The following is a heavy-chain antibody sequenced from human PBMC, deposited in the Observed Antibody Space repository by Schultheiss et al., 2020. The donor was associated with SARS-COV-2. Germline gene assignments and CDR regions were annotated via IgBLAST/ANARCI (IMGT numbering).Heavy chain of an antibody. CDR2: ISYDGSNK. Sequence: GGSLRLSCAASGFTFSSYAMHWVRQAPGKGLEWVAVISYDGSNKYYADSVKGRFTISRDNSKNTLYLQMNSLRAEDTAVYYCARVQWELSYYYYGMDVWGQVTTVTVSS. CDR1: GFTFSSYA. V-gene: IGHV3-30*01. CDR3: ARVQWELSYYYYGMDV. J-gene: IGHJ6*02. D-gene: IGHD1-26*01.